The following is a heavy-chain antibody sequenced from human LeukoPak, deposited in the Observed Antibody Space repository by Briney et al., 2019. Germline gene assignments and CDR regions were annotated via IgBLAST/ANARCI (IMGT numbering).Heavy chain of an antibody. D-gene: IGHD1-7*01. CDR2: INHSGST. CDR3: ARVVNYRGDDY. Sequence: PSETLSLTCAVYGGSFSGHYWSWIRQPPGKGLEWIGEINHSGSTNYNPSLKSRVTISVDTSKNQFSLKLSSVTAADTAVYYCARVVNYRGDDYWGQGTLVTVSS. V-gene: IGHV4-34*01. J-gene: IGHJ4*02. CDR1: GGSFSGHY.